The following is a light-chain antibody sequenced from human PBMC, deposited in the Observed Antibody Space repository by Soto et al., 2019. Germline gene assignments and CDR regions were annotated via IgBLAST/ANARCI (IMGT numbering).Light chain of an antibody. CDR3: QQYGSSLTWT. Sequence: EIVLTQSPGTLSLSPGERATLSCRASQSVSSSDLAWYQQKLGQAPRLLIYGASSRATGIPARFSGSGSGTDFTLTISRLEPEDFAVYYCQQYGSSLTWTFGQGTKVEIK. CDR1: QSVSSSD. CDR2: GAS. J-gene: IGKJ1*01. V-gene: IGKV3-20*01.